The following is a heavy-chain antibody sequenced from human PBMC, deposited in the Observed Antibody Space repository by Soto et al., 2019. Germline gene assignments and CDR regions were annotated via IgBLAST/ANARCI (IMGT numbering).Heavy chain of an antibody. Sequence: KTSETLSLTCTVSGGSISSGDYYWSWIRQPPGKGLEWIGYIYYSGSTYYNPSLKGRVTISVDTSKNQFSLKLSSVTAADTAVYYCARLYGSGSSFWGVQLWFDPWGQGTLVTVSS. CDR3: ARLYGSGSSFWGVQLWFDP. CDR1: GGSISSGDYY. V-gene: IGHV4-30-4*01. CDR2: IYYSGST. D-gene: IGHD3-10*01. J-gene: IGHJ5*02.